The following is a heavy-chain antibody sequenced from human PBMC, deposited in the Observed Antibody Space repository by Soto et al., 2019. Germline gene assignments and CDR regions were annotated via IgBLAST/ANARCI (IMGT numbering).Heavy chain of an antibody. CDR1: GGCISSYY. J-gene: IGHJ6*02. CDR3: ARDQWFGDSYYYYGMDV. V-gene: IGHV4-4*07. CDR2: IYTSGST. D-gene: IGHD3-10*01. Sequence: HSDTLSLTCTVSGGCISSYYWSWFRQPAGKGLEWIGRIYTSGSTNYNPSLKSRVTMSVDTSKNQFSLKLSSVTAADTAVYYCARDQWFGDSYYYYGMDVWGQGTTVTVSS.